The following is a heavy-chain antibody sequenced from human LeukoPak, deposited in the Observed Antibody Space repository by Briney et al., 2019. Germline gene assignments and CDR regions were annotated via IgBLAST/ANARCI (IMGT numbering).Heavy chain of an antibody. V-gene: IGHV3-23*01. J-gene: IGHJ4*02. CDR3: ARIYSSGSRYYFDY. D-gene: IGHD6-19*01. CDR1: GFTFSSYA. Sequence: GGSLRLSCEASGFTFSSYAMSWVRQAPGKGLEWVSEISASGTGTYYADSVKGRFTISRDNAKNSLYLQMNSLRAEDTALYYCARIYSSGSRYYFDYWGQGTLVTVSS. CDR2: ISASGTGT.